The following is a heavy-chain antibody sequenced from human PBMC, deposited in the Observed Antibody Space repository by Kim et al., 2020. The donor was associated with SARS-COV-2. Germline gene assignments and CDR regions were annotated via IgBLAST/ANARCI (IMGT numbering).Heavy chain of an antibody. J-gene: IGHJ4*02. CDR3: ATTPGFSSSWYVDS. CDR1: GGSMSSNY. V-gene: IGHV4-59*01. CDR2: IYYSGST. D-gene: IGHD6-13*01. Sequence: SETLSLTCTVSGGSMSSNYWTWIRQPPGKGLEWIGHIYYSGSTNYNSSLTSRVSISIDPSKNQFSLTLYSVTAADTAVYYCATTPGFSSSWYVDSWGQGT.